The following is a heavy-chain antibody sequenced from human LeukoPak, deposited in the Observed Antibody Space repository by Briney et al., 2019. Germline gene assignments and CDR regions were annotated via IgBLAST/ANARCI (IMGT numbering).Heavy chain of an antibody. J-gene: IGHJ6*03. V-gene: IGHV3-23*01. Sequence: PGGSLRLSCAASGFTFSSYAMSWVRQAPGKGLEWVSGISGSGDTTFYADSVKGRFTISRDNSKNTLYVQMNSLRVEDTAVYYCADPGISYYYMDVWGKGTTVTVSS. CDR3: ADPGISYYYMDV. CDR2: ISGSGDTT. CDR1: GFTFSSYA. D-gene: IGHD1-14*01.